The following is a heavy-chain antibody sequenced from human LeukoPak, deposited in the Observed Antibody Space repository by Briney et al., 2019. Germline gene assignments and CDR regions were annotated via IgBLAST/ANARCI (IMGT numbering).Heavy chain of an antibody. J-gene: IGHJ5*02. CDR2: IKQDGSEK. Sequence: GGSLRLSCAASGFTFSSYWMSWVRQAPGKGLEWVANIKQDGSEKYYVDSVKGRFTLSRDNAKNSLYLQMNSLRAEDTAVYYCAREQQLVVSNWFDPWGRGTLVTVSS. V-gene: IGHV3-7*01. CDR1: GFTFSSYW. D-gene: IGHD6-13*01. CDR3: AREQQLVVSNWFDP.